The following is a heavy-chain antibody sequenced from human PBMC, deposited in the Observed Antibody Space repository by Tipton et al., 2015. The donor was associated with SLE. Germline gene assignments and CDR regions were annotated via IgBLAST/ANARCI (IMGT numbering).Heavy chain of an antibody. D-gene: IGHD2-15*01. CDR2: ISHSETT. CDR1: GGSISSHY. Sequence: TLSLTCTVSGGSISSHYWSWIRQAPGKGLEWFGYISHSETTNYNPSLKSRVTISVDTSKNQFSLKLRSVTAADTAVYYCAGAWQGYCSGGTCYVLDYWGQGTLVTVSS. J-gene: IGHJ4*02. V-gene: IGHV4-59*11. CDR3: AGAWQGYCSGGTCYVLDY.